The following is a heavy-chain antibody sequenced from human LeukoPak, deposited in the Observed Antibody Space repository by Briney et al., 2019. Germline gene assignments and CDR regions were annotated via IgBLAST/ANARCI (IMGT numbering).Heavy chain of an antibody. CDR2: IYYSGST. D-gene: IGHD6-13*01. V-gene: IGHV4-39*01. Sequence: PSETLSLTCTVSGGSISSSSYYWGWIRQPPGKGLEWIGSIYYSGSTYYNPSLKSRVTISVDTSKNQFSLKLSSVTAADTAVYYCARADGLAAAGKTCAFDIWGQGTMVTVSS. J-gene: IGHJ3*02. CDR1: GGSISSSSYY. CDR3: ARADGLAAAGKTCAFDI.